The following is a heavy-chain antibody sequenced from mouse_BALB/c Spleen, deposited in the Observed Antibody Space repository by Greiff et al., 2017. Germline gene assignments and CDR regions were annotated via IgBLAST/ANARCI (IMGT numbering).Heavy chain of an antibody. CDR2: ISSGGSYT. Sequence: EVKLVESGGGLVKPGGSLKLSCAASGFTFSSYTMSWVRQTPEKRLAWVATISSGGSYTYYPDSVKGRFTISRDNAKNTLYLQMSSLKSEDTAMYYCTREGATMITFDYWGQGTLVTVSA. J-gene: IGHJ3*01. CDR1: GFTFSSYT. D-gene: IGHD2-4*01. CDR3: TREGATMITFDY. V-gene: IGHV5-6-4*01.